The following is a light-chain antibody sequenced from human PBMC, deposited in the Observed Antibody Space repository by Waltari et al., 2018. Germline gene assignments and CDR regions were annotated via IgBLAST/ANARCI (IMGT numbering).Light chain of an antibody. CDR1: QRISSY. J-gene: IGKJ1*01. CDR3: QQTYRTPRT. V-gene: IGKV1-39*01. Sequence: DIQMTQSPSSLPASVGDRVTISCRASQRISSYLNWYQQKPGKAPRLLIYGVTSLQSGVPSRFSGSGSGTDFTLTISSLQPEDFATYYCQQTYRTPRTFGQGTKVDI. CDR2: GVT.